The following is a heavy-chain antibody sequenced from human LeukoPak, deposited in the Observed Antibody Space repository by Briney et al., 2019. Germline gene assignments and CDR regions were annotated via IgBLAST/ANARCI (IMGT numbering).Heavy chain of an antibody. Sequence: GGSLRLSCAASGFTFSNYGMHWVRQAPGKGLEWVAVIWYDGTNKYYVDSVKGRFTISRDNSKNTLFLQMNSLSPEDTAVYYCARDIGWDTFDYWGQGTLATVSS. CDR3: ARDIGWDTFDY. D-gene: IGHD6-19*01. V-gene: IGHV3-33*01. J-gene: IGHJ4*02. CDR2: IWYDGTNK. CDR1: GFTFSNYG.